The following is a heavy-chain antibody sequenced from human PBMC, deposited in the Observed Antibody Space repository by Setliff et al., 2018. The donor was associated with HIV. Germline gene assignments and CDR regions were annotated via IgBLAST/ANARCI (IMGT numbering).Heavy chain of an antibody. CDR3: ARAKFYYDSSGFFPLPAAFDF. Sequence: KPSETLSLTCTVSGGSISSGSYYWSWIRQPAGKGLEWIGHIYTSGSTNYNPSLKSRVTMSVDTSKNQFSLKLNSVTATDTALYYCARAKFYYDSSGFFPLPAAFDFWGQGTMVTVSS. V-gene: IGHV4-61*09. CDR1: GGSISSGSYY. D-gene: IGHD3-22*01. CDR2: IYTSGST. J-gene: IGHJ3*01.